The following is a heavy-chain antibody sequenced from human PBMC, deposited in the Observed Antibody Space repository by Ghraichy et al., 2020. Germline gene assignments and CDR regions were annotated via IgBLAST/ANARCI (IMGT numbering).Heavy chain of an antibody. CDR2: IYSGGST. CDR3: ACQGSYYYDSSGYYRSPYVY. D-gene: IGHD3-22*01. V-gene: IGHV3-66*04. Sequence: GESLNISCAASGFTVSSNYMSWVRQAPGKGLEWVSVIYSGGSTYYADSVKGRFTISRDNSKNTLYLQMNSLRAEDTAVYYCACQGSYYYDSSGYYRSPYVYWGQGTLVTVSS. J-gene: IGHJ4*02. CDR1: GFTVSSNY.